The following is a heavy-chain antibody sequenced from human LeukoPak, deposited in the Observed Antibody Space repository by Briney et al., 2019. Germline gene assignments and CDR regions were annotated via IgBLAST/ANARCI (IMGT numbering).Heavy chain of an antibody. V-gene: IGHV3-23*01. CDR1: GFKFCSHA. J-gene: IGHJ4*02. CDR2: VSGSRRST. CDR3: AKSDY. Sequence: GGCSRLSRAASGFKFCSHAMSSGRQAPGKGLEWVSAVSGSRRSTYYAQSVKRRFTISRDNSKNTLYLQMNSLRAEDTAVYYCAKSDYRGQGTLLTVSS.